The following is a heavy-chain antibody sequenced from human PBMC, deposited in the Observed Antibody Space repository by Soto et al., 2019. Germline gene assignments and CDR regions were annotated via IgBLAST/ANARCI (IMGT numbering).Heavy chain of an antibody. Sequence: ASVKVSCKASGYIFVNYGIAWVRQAPGQGLEWMGWISPYTGNTHSATKVQGRLTMTTDTSTSTAYMELRSLRSDDTAVYYCARDDSIAVAGTDYWGQGTLVTVSS. CDR1: GYIFVNYG. V-gene: IGHV1-18*01. J-gene: IGHJ4*02. D-gene: IGHD6-19*01. CDR2: ISPYTGNT. CDR3: ARDDSIAVAGTDY.